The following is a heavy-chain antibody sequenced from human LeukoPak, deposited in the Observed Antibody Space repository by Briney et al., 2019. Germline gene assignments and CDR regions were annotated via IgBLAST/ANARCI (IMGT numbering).Heavy chain of an antibody. D-gene: IGHD3-10*01. CDR2: INHSETP. J-gene: IGHJ4*02. V-gene: IGHV4-34*01. CDR3: ARRRGYYDSGNFYGLDIDY. Sequence: SETLSLTCAFYGESFNGYYWSWIRQPPGKGLEWIGEINHSETPNYNPSLKSRVIISLDTSKNQFSLKLSSVTAADTAVYYCARRRGYYDSGNFYGLDIDYWGQGTLVTVSS. CDR1: GESFNGYY.